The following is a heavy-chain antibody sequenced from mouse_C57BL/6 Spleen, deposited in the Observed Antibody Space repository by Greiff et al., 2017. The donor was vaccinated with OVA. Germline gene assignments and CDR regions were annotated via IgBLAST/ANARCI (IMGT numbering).Heavy chain of an antibody. J-gene: IGHJ1*03. CDR1: GYTFTDYE. CDR3: TRDYGSSFPDWYFDV. V-gene: IGHV1-15*01. D-gene: IGHD1-1*01. CDR2: IDPETGGT. Sequence: VQLQQSGAELVRPGASVTLSCKASGYTFTDYEMHWVKQTPVHGLEWIGAIDPETGGTAYNQKFKGKAILTADKSSSTAYMELRSLTSEDSAVYYCTRDYGSSFPDWYFDVWGTGTTVTVSS.